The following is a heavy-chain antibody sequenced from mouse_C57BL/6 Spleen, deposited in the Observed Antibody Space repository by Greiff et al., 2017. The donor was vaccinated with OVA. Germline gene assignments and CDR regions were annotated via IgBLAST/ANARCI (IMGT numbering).Heavy chain of an antibody. Sequence: QVQLQQSGAELVRPGTSVKVSCKASGYAFTNYLIEWVKQRPGQGLEWIGVINPGSGGTNYKEKFKGKATLTADKSSSTAYMQLSSLTSEDSAVYFCARTTTVGDYYAMDYWGQGTSVTVSS. J-gene: IGHJ4*01. V-gene: IGHV1-54*01. CDR3: ARTTTVGDYYAMDY. CDR1: GYAFTNYL. CDR2: INPGSGGT. D-gene: IGHD1-1*01.